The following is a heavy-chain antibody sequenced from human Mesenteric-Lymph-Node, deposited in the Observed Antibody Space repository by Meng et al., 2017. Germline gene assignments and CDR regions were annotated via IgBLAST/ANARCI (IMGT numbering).Heavy chain of an antibody. CDR3: ARGTYYYGSGSPYFDY. V-gene: IGHV4-34*01. CDR1: GGSFSGYY. D-gene: IGHD3-10*01. CDR2: INHSGST. J-gene: IGHJ4*02. Sequence: SETLSLTCAVYGGSFSGYYWSWIRQPPGKGLEWIGEINHSGSTNYNPSLKSRVTISVDTSKNQFSLKLSSETAADTAVYYCARGTYYYGSGSPYFDYWGQGTLVTVSS.